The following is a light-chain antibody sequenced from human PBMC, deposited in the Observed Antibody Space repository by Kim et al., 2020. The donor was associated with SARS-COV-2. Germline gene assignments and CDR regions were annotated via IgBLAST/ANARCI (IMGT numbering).Light chain of an antibody. CDR2: DAS. V-gene: IGKV1-33*01. CDR3: QQSDKLPLT. Sequence: ASAGDRVTITCRASQDIKKYLNWFQKKPGKAPKLLIYDASNLEIGVPSRFSGSGSGTDFTLTISGLQSVDVATYYCQQSDKLPLTFGRGTKVDIK. CDR1: QDIKKY. J-gene: IGKJ3*01.